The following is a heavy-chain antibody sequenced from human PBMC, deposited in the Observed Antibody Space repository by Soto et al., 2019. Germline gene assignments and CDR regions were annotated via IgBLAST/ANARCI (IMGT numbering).Heavy chain of an antibody. CDR1: GFTFSSYS. D-gene: IGHD2-2*02. J-gene: IGHJ6*03. Sequence: EVQLVESGGGLVKPGGSLRLSCAASGFTFSSYSMNWVRQAPGKGLEWVSSISSSSSYIYYADSVKGRFTISRDNAKNSLDLQMNSLRAEDTAVYYCARGGKIVVPAAIAMDVWGKGTTVTVSS. V-gene: IGHV3-21*01. CDR3: ARGGKIVVPAAIAMDV. CDR2: ISSSSSYI.